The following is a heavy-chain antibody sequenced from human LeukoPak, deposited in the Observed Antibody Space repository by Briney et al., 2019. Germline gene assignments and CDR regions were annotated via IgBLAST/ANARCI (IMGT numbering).Heavy chain of an antibody. D-gene: IGHD3-22*01. V-gene: IGHV3-23*01. J-gene: IGHJ1*01. CDR2: ISGSGGST. CDR3: AKGAFYDSSGYYLSQH. Sequence: AGSLRLSCAASGFTFSSYAMSWVRQAPGKGLEWVSAISGSGGSTYYADSVKGRFTISRDNSKNTLYLQMNSLRAEDTAVYYGAKGAFYDSSGYYLSQHWGQGTLVTVSS. CDR1: GFTFSSYA.